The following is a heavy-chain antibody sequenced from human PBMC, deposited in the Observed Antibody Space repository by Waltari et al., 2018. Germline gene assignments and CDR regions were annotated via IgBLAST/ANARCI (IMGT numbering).Heavy chain of an antibody. CDR1: GGTFSSYA. Sequence: QVQLVQSGAEVKKPGSSVKVSCKASGGTFSSYAISWVRQAPGQGLEWMGGIILIFCTANYEQKVQGRGTMTADESTRTAYMERSSLRSEERAVYYGARRGYEFWSGYRDYYYYGMDVWGQGTTVTVSS. V-gene: IGHV1-69*01. J-gene: IGHJ6*02. CDR2: IILIFCTA. D-gene: IGHD3-3*01. CDR3: ARRGYEFWSGYRDYYYYGMDV.